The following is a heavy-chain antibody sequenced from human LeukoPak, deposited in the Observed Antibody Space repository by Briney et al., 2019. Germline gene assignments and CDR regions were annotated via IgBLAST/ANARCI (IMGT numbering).Heavy chain of an antibody. Sequence: GGSLRLSCAASGFTFTNYAMSWVRQAPGKGLEWVAVLWYDGSNKYYADSVKGRFTISRDNPKNTLYLQMNSLRVEDTAVYYCAKRKGGHGSGSFDYWGQGTVVTVSS. CDR3: AKRKGGHGSGSFDY. CDR1: GFTFTNYA. D-gene: IGHD3-10*01. J-gene: IGHJ4*02. V-gene: IGHV3-33*08. CDR2: LWYDGSNK.